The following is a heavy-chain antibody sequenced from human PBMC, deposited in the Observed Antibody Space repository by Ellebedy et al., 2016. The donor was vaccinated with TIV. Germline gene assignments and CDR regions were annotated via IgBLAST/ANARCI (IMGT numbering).Heavy chain of an antibody. CDR3: AKDSSSSSSGMDV. CDR2: ISASDDRT. J-gene: IGHJ6*02. CDR1: GFTFSNHA. V-gene: IGHV3-23*01. D-gene: IGHD6-13*01. Sequence: GGSLRLXXAASGFTFSNHAMIWVRQAPGKGLEWVSVISASDDRTYYADSVKGRFTISRDNSKNTLYLQMNSLRTEDTAVYYCAKDSSSSSSGMDVWGQGTTVTVSS.